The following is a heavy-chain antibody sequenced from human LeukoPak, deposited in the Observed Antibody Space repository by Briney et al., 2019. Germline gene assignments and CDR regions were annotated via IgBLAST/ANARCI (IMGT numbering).Heavy chain of an antibody. V-gene: IGHV1-24*01. CDR1: GNTLTDSS. J-gene: IGHJ4*02. CDR3: ATSSLDDYIWGTYRHPLEF. CDR2: FEPEGGET. D-gene: IGHD3-16*02. Sequence: ASVKVSCKVSGNTLTDSSMHWVRQAPGKGLEWMGGFEPEGGETVYAQKFQGRVIMTEDTSTDTGYMELSSLRSEDTAVYYCATSSLDDYIWGTYRHPLEFWGQGTLVTVSS.